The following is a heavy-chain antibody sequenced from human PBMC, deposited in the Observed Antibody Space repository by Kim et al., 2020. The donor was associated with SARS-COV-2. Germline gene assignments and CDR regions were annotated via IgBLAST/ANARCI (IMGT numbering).Heavy chain of an antibody. V-gene: IGHV4-4*02. D-gene: IGHD2-2*01. J-gene: IGHJ5*02. CDR1: GGSISSSNW. CDR2: IYHSGST. CDR3: AARYCSSTSCPNWFDP. Sequence: SETLSLTCAVSGGSISSSNWWSWVRQPPGKGLEWIGEIYHSGSTNYNPSLKSRVTISVDKSKNQFSLKLSPVTAADTAVYYCAARYCSSTSCPNWFDPWGQGTLVTVSS.